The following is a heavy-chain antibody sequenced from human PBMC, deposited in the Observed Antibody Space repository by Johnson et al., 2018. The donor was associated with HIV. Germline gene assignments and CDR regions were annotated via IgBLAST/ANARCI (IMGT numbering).Heavy chain of an antibody. CDR1: GFTVSSNY. CDR3: ARGGTESVGYHPAAHFLSAFDI. D-gene: IGHD1-7*01. V-gene: IGHV3-66*02. CDR2: VYRGGST. Sequence: EVQLVESGGGLVQPGGSLRLSCAASGFTVSSNYMSWVRQAPGKGLEWVSVVYRGGSTYYADSVKGRFTVSRDNSKNTLYLQMNSLRVEDTAIYYCARGGTESVGYHPAAHFLSAFDIWGQGTMVTVS. J-gene: IGHJ3*02.